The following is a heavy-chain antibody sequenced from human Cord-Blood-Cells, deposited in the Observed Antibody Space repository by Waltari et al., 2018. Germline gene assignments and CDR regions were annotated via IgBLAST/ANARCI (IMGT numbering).Heavy chain of an antibody. J-gene: IGHJ5*02. Sequence: EVQLVESGGGLVQPGGSLRLSCAASGFTFSSYWMHWVRQAPGKGLVWVSRINSDGGTTSYADSVKRRFTISGDNAKNTRYLQMNSPGAEDTAVYYCARESGKLGINHSGQGTLFTVSA. CDR1: GFTFSSYW. D-gene: IGHD7-27*01. CDR2: INSDGGTT. CDR3: ARESGKLGINH. V-gene: IGHV3-74*01.